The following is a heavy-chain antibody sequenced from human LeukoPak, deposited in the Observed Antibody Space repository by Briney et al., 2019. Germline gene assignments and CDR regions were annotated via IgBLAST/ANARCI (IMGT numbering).Heavy chain of an antibody. V-gene: IGHV3-53*05. D-gene: IGHD1-20*01. CDR2: IYSGGST. Sequence: GGSLRLSCAASGFTVSSNYMSWVRQAPGKGLEWVSVIYSGGSTYYADSVKGRFTISRDNSKNSLYLQMNSLRTEDTALYYCAKDRGGYNWNGHTFDYWGQGTLVTVSS. J-gene: IGHJ4*02. CDR3: AKDRGGYNWNGHTFDY. CDR1: GFTVSSNY.